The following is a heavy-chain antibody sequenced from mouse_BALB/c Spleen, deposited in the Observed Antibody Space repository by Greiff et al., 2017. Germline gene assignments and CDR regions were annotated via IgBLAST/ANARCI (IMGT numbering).Heavy chain of an antibody. J-gene: IGHJ4*01. Sequence: EVKLMESGPGLVKPSQSLSLTCTVTGYSITSDYAWNWIRQFPGNKLEWMGYISYSGSTSYNPSLKSRISITRDTSKNQFFLQLNSVTTEDTATYYCARDGPLDSSGYVGYYAMDYWGQGTSVTVSS. D-gene: IGHD3-2*01. V-gene: IGHV3-2*02. CDR3: ARDGPLDSSGYVGYYAMDY. CDR2: ISYSGST. CDR1: GYSITSDYA.